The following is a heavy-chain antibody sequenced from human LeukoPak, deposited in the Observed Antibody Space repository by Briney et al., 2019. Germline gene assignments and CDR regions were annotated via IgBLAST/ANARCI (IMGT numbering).Heavy chain of an antibody. Sequence: PSETLSLTCTVSGGSISGSSYYWGWVRQPPGKGLEWIGSIYYSGSTYYNPSLKSRVTISVDTSKNQFSLKLSSVTAADTAVYYCARGASYSSGWYQDPLDYWGQGTLVTVSS. CDR2: IYYSGST. D-gene: IGHD6-19*01. V-gene: IGHV4-39*01. J-gene: IGHJ4*02. CDR1: GGSISGSSYY. CDR3: ARGASYSSGWYQDPLDY.